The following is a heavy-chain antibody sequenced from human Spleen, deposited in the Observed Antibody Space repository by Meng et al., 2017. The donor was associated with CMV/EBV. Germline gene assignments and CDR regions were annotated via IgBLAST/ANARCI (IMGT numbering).Heavy chain of an antibody. J-gene: IGHJ4*02. D-gene: IGHD4-17*01. CDR3: ARDRDYGDYHYYFDY. CDR1: GYTFTSYG. V-gene: IGHV1-46*01. Sequence: ASVKVSCKASGYTFTSYGISWVRQAPGQGLEWVGIITPTSGNTRYAQTFQGRVTMTRDTSTSTVYMELTSLRSEDTAVYYCARDRDYGDYHYYFDYWGQGTLVTVSS. CDR2: ITPTSGNT.